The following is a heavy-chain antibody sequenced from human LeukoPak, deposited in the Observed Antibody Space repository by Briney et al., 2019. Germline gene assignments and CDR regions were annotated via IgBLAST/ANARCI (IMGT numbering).Heavy chain of an antibody. V-gene: IGHV3-30*02. CDR1: GFTFSSYD. Sequence: GGSLRLSCAASGFTFSSYDMHWVRQAPGKGLEWVAFIRYDGSNKYYADSVKGRFTISRDNSKNTLYLQMNSLRAEDTAVYYCASPDPTVTSDWFDPWGQGTLVTVSS. D-gene: IGHD4-11*01. CDR3: ASPDPTVTSDWFDP. CDR2: IRYDGSNK. J-gene: IGHJ5*02.